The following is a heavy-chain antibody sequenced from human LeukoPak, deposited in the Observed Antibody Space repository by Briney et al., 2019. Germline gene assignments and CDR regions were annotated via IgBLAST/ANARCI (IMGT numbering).Heavy chain of an antibody. V-gene: IGHV4-34*01. CDR1: GGSFSGYY. J-gene: IGHJ6*02. D-gene: IGHD3-16*02. CDR3: ARGPYDYVWGSYRPLCGMDV. CDR2: INHSGST. Sequence: SETLSLTCAVYGGSFSGYYWSWIRQPPGKGLEWIGEINHSGSTNYNPSLKSRVTISVDTSKNQFSLKLSSVTAADTAVYYCARGPYDYVWGSYRPLCGMDVWGQGTTVTVSS.